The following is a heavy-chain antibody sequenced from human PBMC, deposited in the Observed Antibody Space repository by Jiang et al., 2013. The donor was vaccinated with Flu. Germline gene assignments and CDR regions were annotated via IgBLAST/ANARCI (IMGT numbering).Heavy chain of an antibody. Sequence: GSGLVKPSETLSLTCSVSGDSISSNYWGWIRQPPGKGLEWIGYLYYTGSTNYSPSLKSRVTISLDTSKKQFSLKLASVTAADTAMYYCARASFYYDSSGFVARGFDLWGQGTLVTVSS. V-gene: IGHV4-59*01. J-gene: IGHJ4*02. CDR1: GDSISSNY. CDR3: ARASFYYDSSGFVARGFDL. CDR2: LYYTGST. D-gene: IGHD3-22*01.